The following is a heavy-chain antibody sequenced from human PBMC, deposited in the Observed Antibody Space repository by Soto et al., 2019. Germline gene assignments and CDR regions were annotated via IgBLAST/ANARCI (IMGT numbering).Heavy chain of an antibody. CDR3: ARLGYSYYYGMDV. Sequence: GESLKISCKGSGYSFNSYWIGWVRQMPGKGLEWMGIIYPGDSDTRYSPSFQGQVTISADKSISTAYLQWSSLKASDTAMYYCARLGYSYYYGMDVWGQGTTVTVSS. D-gene: IGHD5-18*01. CDR1: GYSFNSYW. J-gene: IGHJ6*02. V-gene: IGHV5-51*01. CDR2: IYPGDSDT.